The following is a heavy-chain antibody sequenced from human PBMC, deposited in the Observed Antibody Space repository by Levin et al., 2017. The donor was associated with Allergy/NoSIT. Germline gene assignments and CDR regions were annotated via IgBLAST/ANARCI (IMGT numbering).Heavy chain of an antibody. CDR2: INWNDGST. D-gene: IGHD2/OR15-2a*01. V-gene: IGHV3-20*01. Sequence: GGSLRLSCAASGFTFDDYGMSWVRQAPGKGLEWVSGINWNDGSTGYADSVKGRLTISRDNAKTSLYLQMNSLRAEDTALYHCARHRFTMNIHDGFDIWGQGTMVIVSS. CDR3: ARHRFTMNIHDGFDI. CDR1: GFTFDDYG. J-gene: IGHJ3*02.